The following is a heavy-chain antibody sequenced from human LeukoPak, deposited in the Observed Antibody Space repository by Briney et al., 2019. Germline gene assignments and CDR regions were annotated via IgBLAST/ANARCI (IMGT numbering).Heavy chain of an antibody. Sequence: GGSLRLSCAASGFAFSSYWMHWVRQAPGKGLVWVSRIDTDGSSTSYADSVKGRFTISRDNAKNTLYLQMSSLRAEDTAVYYCILAAAGTEFDSWGQGTLVTVSS. CDR1: GFAFSSYW. J-gene: IGHJ4*02. V-gene: IGHV3-74*01. CDR3: ILAAAGTEFDS. D-gene: IGHD6-13*01. CDR2: IDTDGSST.